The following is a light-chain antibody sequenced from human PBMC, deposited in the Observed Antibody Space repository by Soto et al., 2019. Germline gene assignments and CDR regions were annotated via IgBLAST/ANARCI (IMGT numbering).Light chain of an antibody. CDR3: SSYASSTSVL. CDR1: SSDVGAYNH. Sequence: QSALTQPASVSGSPGQSITISCTGTSSDVGAYNHVSWYQQHPGKAPKLMIYDVNMWPSGVSHRFSGSKSGYTASLTISGLQAEDEADYYCSSYASSTSVLFGGGTKLTV. CDR2: DVN. J-gene: IGLJ2*01. V-gene: IGLV2-14*03.